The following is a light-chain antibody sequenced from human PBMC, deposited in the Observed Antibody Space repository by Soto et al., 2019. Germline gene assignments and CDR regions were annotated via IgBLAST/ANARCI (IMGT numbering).Light chain of an antibody. CDR2: GAS. Sequence: EIVLTQSPGTLSLSPGERATLSCRASQSVSSNYLAWFQQRPGQPPRLLISGASSRATGIPDRFSGSGSGTDFTLTINRLEPEDFAVYHCQQYGGAPWTISQGTKVDIK. J-gene: IGKJ1*01. CDR3: QQYGGAPWT. V-gene: IGKV3-20*01. CDR1: QSVSSNY.